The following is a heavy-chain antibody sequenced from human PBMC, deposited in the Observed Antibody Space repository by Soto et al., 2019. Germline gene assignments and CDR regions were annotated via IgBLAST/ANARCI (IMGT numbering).Heavy chain of an antibody. D-gene: IGHD1-26*01. J-gene: IGHJ4*02. CDR1: GFSVSNNY. V-gene: IGHV3-66*01. Sequence: EVPLVESGGGLVQPGGSLRLSRAASGFSVSNNYMTWVRQAPGKGLEWVSVIYSGGATHYTDSVKGRFTISRDNSKNTLYLQMNSLRAEDTAMYYCARDGYSDPLHYWGQGTLVTVSS. CDR2: IYSGGAT. CDR3: ARDGYSDPLHY.